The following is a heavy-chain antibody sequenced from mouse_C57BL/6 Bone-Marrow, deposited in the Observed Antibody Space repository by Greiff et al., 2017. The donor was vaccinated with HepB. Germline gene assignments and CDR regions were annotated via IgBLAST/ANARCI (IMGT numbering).Heavy chain of an antibody. Sequence: EVQLQQSGPGLVKPSQSLSLTCSVTGYSITSGYYWNWIRQFPGNKLEWMGYISYDGSNNYNPSLKNRIPITRDTSKNQFFLKLNSVTTEDTATYYCARVSYYYGSSYGYWGQGTTLTVSS. V-gene: IGHV3-6*01. D-gene: IGHD1-1*01. CDR1: GYSITSGYY. J-gene: IGHJ2*01. CDR2: ISYDGSN. CDR3: ARVSYYYGSSYGY.